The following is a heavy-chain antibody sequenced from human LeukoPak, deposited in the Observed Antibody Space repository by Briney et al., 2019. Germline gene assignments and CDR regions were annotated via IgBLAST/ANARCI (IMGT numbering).Heavy chain of an antibody. CDR1: GGSISSYY. CDR2: IYTSGST. Sequence: PSETLSLTCTVSGGSISSYYWSWIRQPAGKGLEWIGRIYTSGSTNYNPSLKSRVTMSVDTSKNQFSLKLSSVTAADTAVYYCARDSLNYYDRRHDIWGQGTMVTVSS. D-gene: IGHD3-22*01. J-gene: IGHJ3*02. CDR3: ARDSLNYYDRRHDI. V-gene: IGHV4-4*07.